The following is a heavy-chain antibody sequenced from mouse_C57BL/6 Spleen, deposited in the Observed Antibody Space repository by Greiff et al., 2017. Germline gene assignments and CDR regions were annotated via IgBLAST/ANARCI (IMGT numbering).Heavy chain of an antibody. D-gene: IGHD2-2*01. CDR3: AMEVGYYGYDGPYY. CDR2: IHPSDSDT. CDR1: GYTFTSYW. J-gene: IGHJ2*01. Sequence: VQLQQPGAELVKPGASVKVSCKASGYTFTSYWMHWVKQRPGQGLEWIGRIHPSDSDTNYNQKFKGTATLTVDKSSSTAYMQLSSLTSEDSAVYYCAMEVGYYGYDGPYYWGQGTTLTVSS. V-gene: IGHV1-74*01.